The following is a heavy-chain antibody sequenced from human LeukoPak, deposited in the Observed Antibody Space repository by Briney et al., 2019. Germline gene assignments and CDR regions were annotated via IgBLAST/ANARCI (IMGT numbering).Heavy chain of an antibody. CDR1: EFTFSNSG. Sequence: GGSLRLSCAASEFTFSNSGMHWVRQAPGKGLEWVAFLRYDGNNKFYTDSVKGRFTISRDNSKNTLYLQMNSLRVEDAAIYYCAKDSIYGGWGNAFDIWGQGTMVTVSS. V-gene: IGHV3-30*02. D-gene: IGHD3-16*01. CDR3: AKDSIYGGWGNAFDI. CDR2: LRYDGNNK. J-gene: IGHJ3*02.